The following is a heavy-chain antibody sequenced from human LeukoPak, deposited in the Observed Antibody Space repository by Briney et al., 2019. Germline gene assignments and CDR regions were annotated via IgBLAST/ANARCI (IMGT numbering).Heavy chain of an antibody. D-gene: IGHD1-14*01. Sequence: SGGSLRLSRAASGFTFSSYSMNWVRQAPGKGLEWVSYISSSSSTIYYADSVKGRFTISRNNAKNSLYLQMNSLRAEDTAVYYCARVTPNGMDVWGQGTTVTVSS. CDR1: GFTFSSYS. CDR2: ISSSSSTI. J-gene: IGHJ6*02. CDR3: ARVTPNGMDV. V-gene: IGHV3-48*01.